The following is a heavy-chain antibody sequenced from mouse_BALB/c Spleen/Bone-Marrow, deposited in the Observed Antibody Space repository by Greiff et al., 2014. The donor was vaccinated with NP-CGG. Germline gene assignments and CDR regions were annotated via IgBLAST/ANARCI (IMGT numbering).Heavy chain of an antibody. V-gene: IGHV1-54*01. CDR2: INPGSGGV. D-gene: IGHD2-4*01. CDR3: SREITRYAVDY. J-gene: IGHJ4*01. CDR1: GYAFTNYW. Sequence: VQLQQSGAELVRPGTSVKVSCKASGYAFTNYWIEWVKQRPGQGLEWIGVINPGSGGVNYNEKFKGKATLTADESSSTAHIQPSSLTSDDSAVYFCSREITRYAVDYWGQGTSVTVSS.